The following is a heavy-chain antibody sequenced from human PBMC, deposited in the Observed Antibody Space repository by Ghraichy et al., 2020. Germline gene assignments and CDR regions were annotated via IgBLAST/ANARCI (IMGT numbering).Heavy chain of an antibody. V-gene: IGHV3-23*01. CDR2: IGGSGGST. CDR3: AKDGRGSGTHCDY. D-gene: IGHD3-10*01. CDR1: GFTFSNYA. J-gene: IGHJ4*02. Sequence: LSLTCAASGFTFSNYAMNWVRQAPGKGLEWLSVIGGSGGSTNFADSVRGRFTISRDNSKNTVYLQINSLRVEDTAVYYCAKDGRGSGTHCDYWGQGTLVTVSS.